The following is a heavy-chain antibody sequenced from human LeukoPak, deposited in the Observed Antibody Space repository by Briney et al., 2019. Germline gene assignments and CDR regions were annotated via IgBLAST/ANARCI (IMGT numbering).Heavy chain of an antibody. CDR1: GYTFTGYY. J-gene: IGHJ4*02. CDR3: ARAGVLLWFGEGGGFDY. CDR2: INPNSGGT. V-gene: IGHV1-2*02. Sequence: ASVKVSCKAFGYTFTGYYMHWVRQAPGQGLEWMGWINPNSGGTNYAQKFQGRVTMTRDTSISTAYMELSRLRSDDTAVYYCARAGVLLWFGEGGGFDYWGQGTLVTVSS. D-gene: IGHD3-10*01.